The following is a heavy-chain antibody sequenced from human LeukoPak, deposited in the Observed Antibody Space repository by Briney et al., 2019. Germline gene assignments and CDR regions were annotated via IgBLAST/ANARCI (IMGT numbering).Heavy chain of an antibody. CDR1: GFTFSIYA. V-gene: IGHV3-23*01. Sequence: GGSLRLSCAASGFTFSIYALSWVGKAPGKGLQWVSSITSSGDGTYYADSVKGRFTISRDNSENMLYLQMNSLRVEDTAVYSCAKDRPNYYGSNGHYYRRDGDYWGQGTLVTVSS. CDR2: ITSSGDGT. CDR3: AKDRPNYYGSNGHYYRRDGDY. J-gene: IGHJ4*02. D-gene: IGHD3-22*01.